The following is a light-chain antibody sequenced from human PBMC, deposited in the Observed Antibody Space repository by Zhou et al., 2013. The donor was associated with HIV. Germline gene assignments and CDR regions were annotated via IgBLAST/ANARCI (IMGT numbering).Light chain of an antibody. CDR2: GAS. CDR1: HTISANY. Sequence: EIVLTQSPGTLSLSPGERATLSCRASHTISANYLAWYQQKPGQAPRLLVYGASTRATGIPDRFTGSGSGTDFTLTFTTLGPEDFAVYYCQQYGNSPQTFGQGTKVEIK. V-gene: IGKV3-20*01. CDR3: QQYGNSPQT. J-gene: IGKJ1*01.